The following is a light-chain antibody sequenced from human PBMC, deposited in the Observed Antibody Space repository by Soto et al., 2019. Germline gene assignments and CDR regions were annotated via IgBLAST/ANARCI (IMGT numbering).Light chain of an antibody. CDR3: QHYNSYSEA. CDR2: EVS. J-gene: IGKJ1*01. V-gene: IGKV2-29*03. Sequence: DVVMTQPPLSLSVAPGQPASISCKSSQSLLHITGETFLFWYLQKPGQSPQLLIYEVSTRVSGVPDRFSGSGSGTEFTLTISSLQPDDFATYYCQHYNSYSEAFGQGTKVDI. CDR1: QSLLHITGETF.